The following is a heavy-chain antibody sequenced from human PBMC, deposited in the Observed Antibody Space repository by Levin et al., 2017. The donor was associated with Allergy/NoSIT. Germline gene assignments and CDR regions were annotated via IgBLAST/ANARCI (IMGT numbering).Heavy chain of an antibody. V-gene: IGHV4-30-4*01. CDR2: IYYTGTT. CDR1: GGSISSGDHY. Sequence: PSQTLSLTCTVSGGSISSGDHYWSWIRQPPGKGLEWIGYIYYTGTTYYNPSLKGRVTISIDTSRNQFSLRLNSVTAADTAVYYCARVVDYDLLTGYYSPYYFDRWGQGTLVTVSS. CDR3: ARVVDYDLLTGYYSPYYFDR. J-gene: IGHJ4*02. D-gene: IGHD3-9*01.